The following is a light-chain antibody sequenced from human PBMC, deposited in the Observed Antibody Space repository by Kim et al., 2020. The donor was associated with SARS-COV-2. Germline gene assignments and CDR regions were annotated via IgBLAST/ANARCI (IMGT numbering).Light chain of an antibody. CDR3: QAWDSNTGV. CDR1: KLGDKY. Sequence: VSPGQTASITCSGDKLGDKYACWYQQKPGQSPVLVIYQDSRRPSGIPERFSGSNSGNTATLTISGTQAMDEADYYCQAWDSNTGVFGGGTQLTVL. CDR2: QDS. V-gene: IGLV3-1*01. J-gene: IGLJ2*01.